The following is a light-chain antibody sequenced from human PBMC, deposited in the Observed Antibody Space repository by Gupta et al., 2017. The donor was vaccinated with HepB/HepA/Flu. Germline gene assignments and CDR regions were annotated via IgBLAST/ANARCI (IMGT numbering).Light chain of an antibody. CDR1: QDISNY. V-gene: IGKV1-33*01. J-gene: IGKJ4*01. CDR3: QQEDNLPLT. CDR2: DAS. Sequence: DIQMTQSPSSLSASVVDRVTITCQASQDISNYLNWYQQKPGKAPKLLIYDASNLETGVPSRFSGSASGTDFTFIISIRHPEDVATYYCQQEDNLPLTFGGGTKVEIK.